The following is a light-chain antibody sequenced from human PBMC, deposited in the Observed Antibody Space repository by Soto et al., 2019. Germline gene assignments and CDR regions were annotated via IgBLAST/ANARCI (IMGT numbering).Light chain of an antibody. CDR3: QQYGSSPGLT. Sequence: EIVLTQSPGTLSLSLGERATLSRRASQSVSSSYLAWYQQKPGQAPRLLIYGASSRATGIPDRFSGSGSGTDFTLTISRLEPEDFAVYYCQQYGSSPGLTFGGGTKVEIK. CDR2: GAS. V-gene: IGKV3-20*01. CDR1: QSVSSSY. J-gene: IGKJ4*01.